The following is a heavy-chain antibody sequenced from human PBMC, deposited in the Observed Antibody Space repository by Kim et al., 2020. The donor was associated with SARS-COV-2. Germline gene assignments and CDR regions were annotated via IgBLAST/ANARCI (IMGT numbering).Heavy chain of an antibody. CDR3: TTLPLGIAAADGLNGMDV. J-gene: IGHJ6*02. Sequence: GGSLRLSCAASGFTFSNAWMSWVRQAPGKGLEWVGRIKSKTDGGTTDYAAPVKGRFTISRDDSKNTLYLQMNSLKTEDTAVYYCTTLPLGIAAADGLNGMDVWGQGTTVTVSS. CDR2: IKSKTDGGTT. D-gene: IGHD6-13*01. CDR1: GFTFSNAW. V-gene: IGHV3-15*01.